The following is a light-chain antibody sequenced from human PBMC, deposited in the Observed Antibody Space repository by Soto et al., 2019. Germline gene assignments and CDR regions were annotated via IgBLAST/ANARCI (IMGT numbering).Light chain of an antibody. J-gene: IGKJ3*01. CDR1: QSVSSN. Sequence: EIVMTQSPATLSASPGERATLSCRASQSVSSNLAWYQQKPGQAPRLLIYGASTGSTGIPARFSGSGSGTEFTLMMGSLQSEDFEVDYCQQYKNWPYSFGPGNKLDIK. V-gene: IGKV3-15*01. CDR3: QQYKNWPYS. CDR2: GAS.